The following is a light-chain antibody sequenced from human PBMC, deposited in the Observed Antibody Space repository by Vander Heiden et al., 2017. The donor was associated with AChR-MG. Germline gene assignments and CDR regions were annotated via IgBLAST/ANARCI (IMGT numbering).Light chain of an antibody. V-gene: IGLV1-40*01. CDR2: GNN. Sequence: QSVLTQPPSVSGAPGQRVTISCAGSSSNIGAGYDVHWYQQLPGTPPKLLIYGNNNRPSGVADRFSGSKSGTSASLAITGLQAEDEADYFCQSYDTSLTGVFGGGTKLTVL. CDR3: QSYDTSLTGV. J-gene: IGLJ2*01. CDR1: SSNIGAGYD.